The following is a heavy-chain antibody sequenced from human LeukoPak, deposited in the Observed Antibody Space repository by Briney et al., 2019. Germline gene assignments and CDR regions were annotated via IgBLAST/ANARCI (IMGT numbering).Heavy chain of an antibody. J-gene: IGHJ4*02. Sequence: SETLSLTCAVSGGSISSRNWWSWVRQPPGKGLEWIGEIYQSGSTNYNPSLKSRVTISVDTSKRQFSLTLSSVSAADTALYYCARGLLVGNTGYYFDYWGQGTLVTVSS. V-gene: IGHV4-4*02. CDR1: GGSISSRNW. D-gene: IGHD1-26*01. CDR2: IYQSGST. CDR3: ARGLLVGNTGYYFDY.